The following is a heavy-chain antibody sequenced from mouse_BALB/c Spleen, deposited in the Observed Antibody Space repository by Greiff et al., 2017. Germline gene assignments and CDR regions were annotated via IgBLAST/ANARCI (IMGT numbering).Heavy chain of an antibody. V-gene: IGHV1-5*01. CDR1: GYTFTSYW. CDR3: TRSNWDFAWFAY. D-gene: IGHD4-1*01. CDR2: IYPGNSDT. Sequence: VQLKQSGTVLARPGASVKMSCKASGYTFTSYWMHWVKQRPGQGLEWIGAIYPGNSDTSYNQKFKGKAKLTAVTSTSTAYMELSSLTNEDSAVYYCTRSNWDFAWFAYWGQGTLVTVSA. J-gene: IGHJ3*01.